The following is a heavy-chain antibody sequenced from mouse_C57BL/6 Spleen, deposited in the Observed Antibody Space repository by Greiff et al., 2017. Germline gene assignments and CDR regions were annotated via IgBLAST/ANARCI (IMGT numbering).Heavy chain of an antibody. V-gene: IGHV5-4*01. J-gene: IGHJ2*01. Sequence: EVQLVESGGGLVKPGGSLKLSCAASGFTFSSYAMSWVRQTPEKRLEWVATISDGGSYTYYPDNVKGRFTISRDNAKINLYLQMSHLKSEDTAVYYCAREGYFDYWGQGTTLTVSS. CDR2: ISDGGSYT. CDR3: AREGYFDY. CDR1: GFTFSSYA.